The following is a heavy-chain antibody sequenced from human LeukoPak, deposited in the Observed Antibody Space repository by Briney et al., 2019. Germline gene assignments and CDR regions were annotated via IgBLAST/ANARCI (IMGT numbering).Heavy chain of an antibody. D-gene: IGHD2-15*01. J-gene: IGHJ3*02. CDR3: AREWGYCSGGSCYDAFDI. CDR1: GYNFTSYG. Sequence: ASVKVSCKASGYNFTSYGISWVRQAPGQGLEWMGWISAYNGNTNYAQKLQGRVTMTTDTSTSTAYMELRSLRSDDTAVYYCAREWGYCSGGSCYDAFDIWGQGTMVTVSS. V-gene: IGHV1-18*01. CDR2: ISAYNGNT.